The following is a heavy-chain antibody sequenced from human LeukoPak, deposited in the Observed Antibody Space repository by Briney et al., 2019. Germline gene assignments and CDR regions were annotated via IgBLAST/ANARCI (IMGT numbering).Heavy chain of an antibody. J-gene: IGHJ3*02. Sequence: ASVKVSCKASGYTFTSYDINWVRQAPGQGLEWMGWINPNSGGTNYAQKFQGRVTMTRDTSISTAYMELSRLRSDDTAVYYCAREGGYSYSDAFDIWGQGTMVTVSS. CDR2: INPNSGGT. CDR3: AREGGYSYSDAFDI. V-gene: IGHV1-2*02. CDR1: GYTFTSYD. D-gene: IGHD5-18*01.